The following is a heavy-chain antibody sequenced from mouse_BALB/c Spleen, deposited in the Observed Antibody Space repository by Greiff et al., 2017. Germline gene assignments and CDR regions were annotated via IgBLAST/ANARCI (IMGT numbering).Heavy chain of an antibody. Sequence: VQLKESGPELVKPGASVKVSCKASGYAFTSYNMYWVKQSHGKSLEWIGYIDPYNGGTSYNQKFKGKATLTVDKSSSTAYMHLNSLTSEDSAVYYCARSDYRYDGGYYYAMDYWGQGTSVTVSS. D-gene: IGHD2-14*01. CDR2: IDPYNGGT. CDR3: ARSDYRYDGGYYYAMDY. J-gene: IGHJ4*01. CDR1: GYAFTSYN. V-gene: IGHV1S135*01.